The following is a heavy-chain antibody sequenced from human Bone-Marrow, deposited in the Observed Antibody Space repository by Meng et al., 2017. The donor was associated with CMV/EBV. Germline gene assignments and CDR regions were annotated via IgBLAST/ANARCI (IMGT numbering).Heavy chain of an antibody. J-gene: IGHJ6*02. D-gene: IGHD4-11*01. Sequence: SVKVSCKASGGTFSSYAISWVRQAPGQGLEWMGGIIPIFGIANYAQKFQGRVTITADKSTSTAYMELSSLRSEDTAVYYCARDVGLTTVTTNGMDVWGQGTTVTVSS. CDR1: GGTFSSYA. CDR2: IIPIFGIA. V-gene: IGHV1-69*10. CDR3: ARDVGLTTVTTNGMDV.